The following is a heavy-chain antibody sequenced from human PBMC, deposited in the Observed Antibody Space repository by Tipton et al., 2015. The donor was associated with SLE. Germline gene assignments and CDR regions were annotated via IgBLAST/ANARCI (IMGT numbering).Heavy chain of an antibody. Sequence: QSGAEVKKPGASVKVSCKASGYTFTSYDINWVRQATGQGLEWMGWMNPNSGNTGYAQKFQGRVTMTRNTSTSTAYMELSSLRSEATAVYYCAFIVGKTRIFSSPNSGMEVWGPGTAVTVSS. V-gene: IGHV1-8*01. CDR2: MNPNSGNT. CDR3: AFIVGKTRIFSSPNSGMEV. D-gene: IGHD1-26*01. CDR1: GYTFTSYD. J-gene: IGHJ6*02.